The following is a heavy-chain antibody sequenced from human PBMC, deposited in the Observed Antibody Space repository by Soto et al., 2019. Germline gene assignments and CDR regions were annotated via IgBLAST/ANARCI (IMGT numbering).Heavy chain of an antibody. CDR1: GGSISSSSYY. J-gene: IGHJ6*02. CDR3: AREGVAAAGLRIYYYGMDV. CDR2: IYYSGST. D-gene: IGHD6-13*01. V-gene: IGHV4-39*02. Sequence: LSLTCTVSGGSISSSSYYWGWIRQPPGKGLEWIGSIYYSGSTYYNPSLKSRVTISVDTSKNQFSLKLSSVTAGDTAVYYCAREGVAAAGLRIYYYGMDVWGQGTTVTVSS.